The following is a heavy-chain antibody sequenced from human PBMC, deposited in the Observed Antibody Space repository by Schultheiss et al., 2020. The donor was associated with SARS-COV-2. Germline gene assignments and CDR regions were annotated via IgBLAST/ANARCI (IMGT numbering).Heavy chain of an antibody. J-gene: IGHJ4*02. CDR2: ISYDGSNK. D-gene: IGHD3-3*01. V-gene: IGHV3-30-3*01. CDR1: GFTFSSYA. CDR3: ARASYDFWSGFLDY. Sequence: GESLKISCAASGFTFSSYAMHWVRQAPGKGLEWVAVISYDGSNKYYADSVKGRFTISRDNSKNTLYLQMNSLRAEDTAVYYCARASYDFWSGFLDYWGQGTLVTVSS.